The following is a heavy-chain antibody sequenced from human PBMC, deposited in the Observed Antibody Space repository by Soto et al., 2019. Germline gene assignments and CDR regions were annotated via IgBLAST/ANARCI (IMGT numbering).Heavy chain of an antibody. V-gene: IGHV1-2*04. CDR2: INPNSGGT. CDR1: GYTFTSYD. D-gene: IGHD6-19*01. Sequence: ASVKVSCKASGYTFTSYDINWVRQAPGQGLEWMGWINPNSGGTNYAQKFQGWVTMTRDTSISTAYMELSRLRSDDTAVYYCARGVSSSGWYPLDYYYYGMDVWGQGTTVTVSS. CDR3: ARGVSSSGWYPLDYYYYGMDV. J-gene: IGHJ6*02.